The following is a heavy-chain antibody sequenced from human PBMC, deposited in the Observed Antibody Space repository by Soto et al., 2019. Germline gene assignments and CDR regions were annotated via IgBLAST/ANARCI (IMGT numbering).Heavy chain of an antibody. J-gene: IGHJ5*02. CDR2: IYYSGST. CDR3: ARGLVDIVVVVAGRLDP. V-gene: IGHV4-30-4*02. D-gene: IGHD2-15*01. CDR1: GGSIRSGDYY. Sequence: TSETLSVTCTVAGGSIRSGDYYWSWIRQPPGKGLEWIGYIYYSGSTYYNPSLKSRVTISVDTSTSTVYMELSSLRSEDTAVYYCARGLVDIVVVVAGRLDPWGQGTLVTVSS.